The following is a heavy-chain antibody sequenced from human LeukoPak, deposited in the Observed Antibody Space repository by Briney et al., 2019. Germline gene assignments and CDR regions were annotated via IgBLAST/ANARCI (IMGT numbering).Heavy chain of an antibody. Sequence: ASVKVSCKASGYTFTGYHMHWVRQAPGQGLEWVGWVNPNNGDTNYAQTFQGRVTMSRDTSISTAYMELNSLRSDDTAVYYCARRETNTQWGFDYWGQGTLVTVSS. CDR2: VNPNNGDT. J-gene: IGHJ4*02. CDR1: GYTFTGYH. D-gene: IGHD1-26*01. V-gene: IGHV1-2*02. CDR3: ARRETNTQWGFDY.